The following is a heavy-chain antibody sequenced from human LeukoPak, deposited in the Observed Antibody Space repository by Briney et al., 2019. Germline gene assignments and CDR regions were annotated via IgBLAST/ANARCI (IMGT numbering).Heavy chain of an antibody. Sequence: ASVKVSCKASVYPFIDYYMHWVRPAPGQGLEWMGWINPNRGGTDYAQKFQGRVTMTRDTSISTAYMELSRLRYDDTAVYYCASGYRFRNWGQGTLVTVSS. CDR3: ASGYRFRN. J-gene: IGHJ4*02. CDR2: INPNRGGT. D-gene: IGHD5-18*01. CDR1: VYPFIDYY. V-gene: IGHV1-2*02.